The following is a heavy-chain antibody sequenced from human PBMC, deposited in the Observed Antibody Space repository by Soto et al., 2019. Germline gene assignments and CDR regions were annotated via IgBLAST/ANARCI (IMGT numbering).Heavy chain of an antibody. D-gene: IGHD3-22*01. CDR1: GGSISSGDYY. Sequence: PSETLSLTCTVSGGSISSGDYYWSWIRQPPGKGLEWIGYIYYSGSTYYNPSLKSRVTISVDTSKNQFSLKLSSVTAADTAVYYCARDTTGSGYYFDYWGQGTLVTVSS. CDR2: IYYSGST. J-gene: IGHJ4*02. V-gene: IGHV4-30-4*01. CDR3: ARDTTGSGYYFDY.